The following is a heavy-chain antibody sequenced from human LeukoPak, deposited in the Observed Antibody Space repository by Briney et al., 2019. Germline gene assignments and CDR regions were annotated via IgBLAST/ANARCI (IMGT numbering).Heavy chain of an antibody. D-gene: IGHD3-10*01. CDR3: ARVRGGSGSYYPARGAFDI. J-gene: IGHJ3*02. Sequence: PGRSLRLSCAASRFTFSSYGMHWVRQAPGKGLEWVAVIWYDGSNKYYADSVKGRFTISRDNSKNTLYLQMNSLRAEDTAVYYCARVRGGSGSYYPARGAFDIWGQGTMVTVSS. V-gene: IGHV3-33*01. CDR1: RFTFSSYG. CDR2: IWYDGSNK.